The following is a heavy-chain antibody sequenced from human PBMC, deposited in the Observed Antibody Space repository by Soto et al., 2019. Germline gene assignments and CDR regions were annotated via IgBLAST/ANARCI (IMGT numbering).Heavy chain of an antibody. CDR2: ISSDGSNK. Sequence: GGSLRLSCAASGFTFSSYAMHWVRQAPDKGMEWVAVISSDGSNKYYADSVKGRFTISRDNSKNTLYLQMNSLRATDTAVYFCARADLYSYGRPARYCGMDVWGQGTTVTVSS. D-gene: IGHD5-18*01. CDR3: ARADLYSYGRPARYCGMDV. V-gene: IGHV3-30-3*01. J-gene: IGHJ6*02. CDR1: GFTFSSYA.